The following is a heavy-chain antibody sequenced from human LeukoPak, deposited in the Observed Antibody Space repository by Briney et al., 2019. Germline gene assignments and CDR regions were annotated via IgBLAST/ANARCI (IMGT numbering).Heavy chain of an antibody. V-gene: IGHV3-23*01. D-gene: IGHD3-10*01. CDR2: ISGSGGYT. CDR1: GFTFSSYA. Sequence: GGSLRLSCAASGFTFSSYAMSWVRQAPGKGLEWVSTISGSGGYTYYADSVKGRFTISRDNSKNTLYLQMNSLRAEDTAVYYCERGGFDTIGFDYWGQGTLVTVSS. J-gene: IGHJ4*02. CDR3: ERGGFDTIGFDY.